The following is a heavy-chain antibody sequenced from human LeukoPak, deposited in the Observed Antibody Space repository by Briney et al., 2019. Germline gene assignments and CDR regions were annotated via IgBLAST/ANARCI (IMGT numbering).Heavy chain of an antibody. CDR3: ARVRGDYYFDY. Sequence: GGALRLSCAASGFAFSSYSMNWVRQAPGKGLQWVSCISSRSSSCYLCYADPVKGRFTISRDNAKKSLYLQTNSLRVDDTAVYYCARVRGDYYFDYWRQATLVGDRLL. CDR2: ISSRSSSCYL. CDR1: GFAFSSYS. J-gene: IGHJ4*02. V-gene: IGHV3-21*01. D-gene: IGHD2-21*02.